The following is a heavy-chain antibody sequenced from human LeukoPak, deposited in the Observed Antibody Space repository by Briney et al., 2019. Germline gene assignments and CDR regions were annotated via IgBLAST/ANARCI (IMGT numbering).Heavy chain of an antibody. CDR2: INHSGST. J-gene: IGHJ4*02. V-gene: IGHV4-34*01. D-gene: IGHD1-26*01. CDR1: GGSFSGYY. Sequence: NSSETLSLTCAVYGGSFSGYYWSWIRQPPGKGLEWIGEINHSGSTNYNPSLKSRVTISVDTSKNQFSLKLSSVTAADTAVYYCARHDRLGGSYYPLDYFDYWGQGTPVTVSS. CDR3: ARHDRLGGSYYPLDYFDY.